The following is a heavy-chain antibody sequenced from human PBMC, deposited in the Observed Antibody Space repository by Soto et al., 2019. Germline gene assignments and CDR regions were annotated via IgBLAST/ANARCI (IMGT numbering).Heavy chain of an antibody. CDR2: INHSGST. J-gene: IGHJ5*02. Sequence: QVQLQQWGAGLLKPSETLSLTCAVYGGSFSGYYWSWIRQPPGKGLEWIGEINHSGSTNYNPSLKNRVTISVHTSKNQFSLKLSSVTAADTAVYYCARGRYCSGGSCYSAGPGNWFDPWGQGTLVTVSS. CDR3: ARGRYCSGGSCYSAGPGNWFDP. V-gene: IGHV4-34*01. D-gene: IGHD2-15*01. CDR1: GGSFSGYY.